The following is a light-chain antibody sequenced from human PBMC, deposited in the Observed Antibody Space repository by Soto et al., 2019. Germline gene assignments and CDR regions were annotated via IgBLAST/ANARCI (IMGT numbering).Light chain of an antibody. J-gene: IGKJ2*01. CDR2: DTS. V-gene: IGKV3-15*01. Sequence: EIVMTQSPATLSLSPGDRATLSCRASQSVSSNLVWYQQKPGQAPRLLIYDTSTRASDVPARFSGSGSATEFTLTISGLQSEDFGIYYCHHYNNWPPRNTFGQGTKVDI. CDR3: HHYNNWPPRNT. CDR1: QSVSSN.